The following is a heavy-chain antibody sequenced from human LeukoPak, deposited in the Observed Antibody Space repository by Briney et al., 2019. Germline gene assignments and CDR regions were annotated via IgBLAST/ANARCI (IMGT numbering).Heavy chain of an antibody. Sequence: PGGSLRLSCAASGFSFSDYYMSWIRQAPGKGLEWVSYISSSGSTIYYADSVKGRFTISRDNAKNSLYLQMNSLRAEDTAVYYCARCRYGSGSYDYYFDYWGQGTLVTVSS. D-gene: IGHD3-10*01. CDR3: ARCRYGSGSYDYYFDY. CDR1: GFSFSDYY. J-gene: IGHJ4*02. V-gene: IGHV3-11*01. CDR2: ISSSGSTI.